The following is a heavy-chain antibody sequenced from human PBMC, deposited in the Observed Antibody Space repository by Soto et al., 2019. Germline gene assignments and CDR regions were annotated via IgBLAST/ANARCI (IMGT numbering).Heavy chain of an antibody. J-gene: IGHJ6*03. CDR2: IIPILGIA. CDR3: ARETFNIVATTYYYYYMDV. CDR1: GGTFSSYT. D-gene: IGHD5-12*01. V-gene: IGHV1-69*04. Sequence: SVKVSCNASGGTFSSYTISWVRQAPGQGLEWMGRIIPILGIANYAQKFQGRVTITADKSTSTAYMELSSLRSEDTAVYYCARETFNIVATTYYYYYMDVWGKGTTVTVS.